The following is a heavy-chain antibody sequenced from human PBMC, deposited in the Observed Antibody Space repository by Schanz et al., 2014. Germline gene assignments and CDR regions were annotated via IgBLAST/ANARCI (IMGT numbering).Heavy chain of an antibody. J-gene: IGHJ4*02. CDR3: VKEGTVVSGSPGDY. CDR2: HSIRGGNP. D-gene: IGHD3-10*01. CDR1: GFTFLTYA. V-gene: IGHV3-23*01. Sequence: EVPLFSPCAGLVQPGGFLRLSCASSGFTFLTYAMTCFLPSPGKGLEWVSYHSIRGGNPSYTDSVPGRFTISRDNSKNTLDLQMSSLRADDTAVYYCVKEGTVVSGSPGDYWGQGALVTGSS.